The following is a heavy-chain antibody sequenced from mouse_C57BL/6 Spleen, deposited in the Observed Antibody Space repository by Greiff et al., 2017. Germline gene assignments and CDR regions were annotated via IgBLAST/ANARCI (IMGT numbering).Heavy chain of an antibody. CDR2: IDPSDSYT. Sequence: QVQLQQPGAELVMPGASVKLSCKASGYTFTSYWMHWVKQRPGQGLEWIGEIDPSDSYTNYNQKFKGKSTLTVDKSSSTAYMQLSSLTSEDSAVYYWARNGEAYAMDYWGQGTSVTVSS. CDR3: ARNGEAYAMDY. J-gene: IGHJ4*01. V-gene: IGHV1-69*01. CDR1: GYTFTSYW.